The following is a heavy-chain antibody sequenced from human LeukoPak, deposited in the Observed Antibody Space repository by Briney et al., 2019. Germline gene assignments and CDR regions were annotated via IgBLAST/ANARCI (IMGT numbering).Heavy chain of an antibody. J-gene: IGHJ5*02. D-gene: IGHD3-3*01. Sequence: PSQTLSLTCTVSGGSISSGGYYWSWIRQPPGKGLEWIGYIYHSGSTYYNPSLKSRVTISVDTSKNQFSLKLSSVTAADTAVYYCARHGGRFLEWSSNWFDPWGQGTLVTVSS. CDR3: ARHGGRFLEWSSNWFDP. V-gene: IGHV4-30-2*01. CDR1: GGSISSGGYY. CDR2: IYHSGST.